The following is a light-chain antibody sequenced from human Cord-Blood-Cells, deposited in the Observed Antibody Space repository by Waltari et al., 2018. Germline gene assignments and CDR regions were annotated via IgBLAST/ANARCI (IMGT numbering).Light chain of an antibody. V-gene: IGKV1-33*01. J-gene: IGKJ4*01. CDR1: QDISNY. CDR2: DAS. Sequence: DIQMTQSPSSLSVSVGDRVTITCQASQDISNYLNWYQQKPGKAPKLLIYDASNLETGVPSRFSGSGSGTDFIFTISSLQPEDIATYYCQQYDNLPFGGGTKVEIK. CDR3: QQYDNLP.